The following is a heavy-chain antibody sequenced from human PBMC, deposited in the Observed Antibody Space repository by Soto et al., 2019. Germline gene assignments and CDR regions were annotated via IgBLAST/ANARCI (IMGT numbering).Heavy chain of an antibody. D-gene: IGHD3-9*01. J-gene: IGHJ4*02. V-gene: IGHV3-30*18. CDR2: ISYDGSNK. Sequence: QVQLVESGGGVVQPGRSLRLSCAASGFTFSSYGMHWVRQAPGKGLEWVALISYDGSNKYYADSVKGRFTISRDNSKNTLYLQMNSLRAEDTAVYYCAKDYYDILTGQDYWGQGTLVTVSS. CDR3: AKDYYDILTGQDY. CDR1: GFTFSSYG.